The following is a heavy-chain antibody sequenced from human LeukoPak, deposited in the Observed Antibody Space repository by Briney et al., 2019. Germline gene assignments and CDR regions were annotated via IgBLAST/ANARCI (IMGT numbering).Heavy chain of an antibody. D-gene: IGHD6-19*01. V-gene: IGHV3-7*01. CDR3: ASGAVAGTFGDWFDP. CDR1: GFNFSSYW. J-gene: IGHJ5*02. CDR2: IKQDGSEK. Sequence: GGSLRLSCAASGFNFSSYWMSWVRQAPGKGLEWVANIKQDGSEKYYVDSVKGRFTISRDNAKNSLYLQMNSLRAEDTAVYYCASGAVAGTFGDWFDPWGQGTLVTVSS.